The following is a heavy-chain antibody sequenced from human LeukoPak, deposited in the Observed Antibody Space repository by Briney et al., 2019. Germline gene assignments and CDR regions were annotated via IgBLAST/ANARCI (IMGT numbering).Heavy chain of an antibody. CDR3: ARRGLLQPIDY. D-gene: IGHD1-1*01. Sequence: NARGSLRLSCAASGFTFSDYYMSWIRQAPGKGLEWVSYISSSGSTIYYADSVKGRFTISRDNAKNSLYLQMNSLRAEDTAVYYCARRGLLQPIDYWGQGTLVTVSS. CDR1: GFTFSDYY. V-gene: IGHV3-11*01. J-gene: IGHJ4*02. CDR2: ISSSGSTI.